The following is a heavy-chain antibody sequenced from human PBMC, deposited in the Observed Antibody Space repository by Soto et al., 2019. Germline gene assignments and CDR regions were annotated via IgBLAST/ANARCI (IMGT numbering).Heavy chain of an antibody. CDR2: IYYSGST. Sequence: PSETLSLTCTVSGGSISSGDYYWSWIRQPPGKGLEWIGYIYYSGSTYYNPSLKSRVTISVDTSKNQFSLKLSSVTAADTAVYYCAREGNYGWFDPWGQGTLVTVSS. J-gene: IGHJ5*02. CDR3: AREGNYGWFDP. D-gene: IGHD1-7*01. CDR1: GGSISSGDYY. V-gene: IGHV4-30-4*01.